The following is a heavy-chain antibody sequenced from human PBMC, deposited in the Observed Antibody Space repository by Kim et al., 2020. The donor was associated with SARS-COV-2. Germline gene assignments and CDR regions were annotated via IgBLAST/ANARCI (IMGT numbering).Heavy chain of an antibody. V-gene: IGHV7-4-1*02. D-gene: IGHD6-6*01. Sequence: ASVKVSCKASGYTLTDYAMNWVRQAPGQGLEWMGWISTNTGNPPYAQDFTGRFVFSLDTSVNTAYLQINSLKAEDTAVYYCAKNRRYSTSGLRYFDHWGQGTLVTVSS. CDR3: AKNRRYSTSGLRYFDH. J-gene: IGHJ4*02. CDR1: GYTLTDYA. CDR2: ISTNTGNP.